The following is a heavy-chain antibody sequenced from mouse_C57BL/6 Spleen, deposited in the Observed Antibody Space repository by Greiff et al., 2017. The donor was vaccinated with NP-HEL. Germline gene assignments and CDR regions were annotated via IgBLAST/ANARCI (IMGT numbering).Heavy chain of an antibody. CDR3: ARQIYDGYWYFDV. CDR2: ISSGGSYT. CDR1: GFTFSSYG. D-gene: IGHD2-3*01. V-gene: IGHV5-6*01. J-gene: IGHJ1*03. Sequence: EVQRVESGGDLVKPGGSLKLSCAASGFTFSSYGMSWVRQTPDKRLEWVATISSGGSYTYYPDSVKGRFTISRDNAKNTLYLQMSSLKSEDTAMYYCARQIYDGYWYFDVWGTGTTVTVSS.